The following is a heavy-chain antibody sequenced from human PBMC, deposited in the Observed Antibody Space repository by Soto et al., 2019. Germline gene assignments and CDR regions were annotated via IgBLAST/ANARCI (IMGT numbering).Heavy chain of an antibody. CDR3: ARVGYDYIWGSYRPKGEEAFDI. CDR2: MIPIRGIT. J-gene: IGHJ3*02. CDR1: GCTFSSYT. Sequence: ASVKVSCKASGCTFSSYTISWVRQAPGQGLEWMGWMIPIRGITGYAQKFQGRVTMTRNTSISTAYMELSSLRSEDTAVYYCARVGYDYIWGSYRPKGEEAFDIWGQGTMVTVSS. V-gene: IGHV1-8*01. D-gene: IGHD3-16*02.